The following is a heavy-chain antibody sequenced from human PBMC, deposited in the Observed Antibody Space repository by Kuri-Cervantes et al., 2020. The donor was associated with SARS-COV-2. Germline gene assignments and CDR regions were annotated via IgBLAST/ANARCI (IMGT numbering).Heavy chain of an antibody. Sequence: GESLKISCAASGFTFSINYMSWVRQAPGKGLEWVSVIYSGGSTYYADSVKGRFTISRDNSKNTLYLQMNSLRAEDTAVYYCARGNGGITIFGVVIIPVGEFDYWGQGTLVTVSS. CDR2: IYSGGST. CDR3: ARGNGGITIFGVVIIPVGEFDY. V-gene: IGHV3-66*02. CDR1: GFTFSINY. D-gene: IGHD3-3*01. J-gene: IGHJ4*02.